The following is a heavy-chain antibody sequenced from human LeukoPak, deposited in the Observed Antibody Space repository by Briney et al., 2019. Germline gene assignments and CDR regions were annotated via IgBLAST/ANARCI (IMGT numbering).Heavy chain of an antibody. CDR2: ISGSAGNT. J-gene: IGHJ4*02. CDR1: GFTFSSYA. V-gene: IGHV3-23*01. D-gene: IGHD3-10*01. Sequence: PGGSQRLSCAASGFTFSSYAMSWVRQAPGKGLEWVSAISGSAGNTYYTVSVKGRFTISRDNAKNTLYLQMNSLRVEDTAVYYCARPGSYSAIDYWGQGTLVTVSS. CDR3: ARPGSYSAIDY.